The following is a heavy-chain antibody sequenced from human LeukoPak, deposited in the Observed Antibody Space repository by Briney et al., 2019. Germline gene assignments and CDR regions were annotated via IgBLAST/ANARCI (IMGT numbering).Heavy chain of an antibody. J-gene: IGHJ4*02. CDR2: ISYDGSNK. CDR1: GFTFSSYA. D-gene: IGHD2-15*01. Sequence: GGSLRLSCAASGFTFSSYAMHWVRQAPGKGLEWVAVISYDGSNKYYADSVKGRFIISRDNSKNTLYLQMNSLRAEDTAVYYCARDRERYCSGGSCQNFDYWGQGTLVTVSS. CDR3: ARDRERYCSGGSCQNFDY. V-gene: IGHV3-30*04.